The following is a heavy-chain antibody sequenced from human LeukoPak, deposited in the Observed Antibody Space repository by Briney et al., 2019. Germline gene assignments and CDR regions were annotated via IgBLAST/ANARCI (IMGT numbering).Heavy chain of an antibody. J-gene: IGHJ4*02. V-gene: IGHV4-31*03. D-gene: IGHD4-17*01. CDR1: GGSISSGGYY. Sequence: IPSQTLSLTCTISGGSISSGGYYWSWIRQHPGKGLEWIGYIYYSGSTYYNPSLKSRVTISVDTSKNQFSLKLSSVTAADTAVYYCARTTVTTRGPFDYWGQGTLVTVSS. CDR2: IYYSGST. CDR3: ARTTVTTRGPFDY.